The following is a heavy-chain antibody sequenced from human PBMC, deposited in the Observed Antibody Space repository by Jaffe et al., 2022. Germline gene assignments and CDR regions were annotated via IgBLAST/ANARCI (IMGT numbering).Heavy chain of an antibody. Sequence: QVQLQESGPGLVKPSGTLSLTCAVSGGSISSSNWWSWIRQPPGKGLEWIGEIYHSGSTNYNPSLKSRVTISVDKSKNQFSLKLSSVTAADTAVYYCARKEEGYYDSSGDAFDIWGQGTMVTVSS. CDR3: ARKEEGYYDSSGDAFDI. J-gene: IGHJ3*02. V-gene: IGHV4-4*02. D-gene: IGHD3-22*01. CDR2: IYHSGST. CDR1: GGSISSSNW.